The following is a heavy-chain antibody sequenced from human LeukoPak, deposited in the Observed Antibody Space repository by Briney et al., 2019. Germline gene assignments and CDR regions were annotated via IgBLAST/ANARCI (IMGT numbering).Heavy chain of an antibody. V-gene: IGHV3-64*01. CDR2: ISSNGGST. J-gene: IGHJ5*02. CDR1: GFTFSSYA. CDR3: ARDFSPRLGFDP. Sequence: GGSLRLSCAASGFTFSSYAMHWVRQAPGKGLEYVSAISSNGGSTYYANSVKGRFTISRDNPKNTLYLQMGSLRAEDMAVYYCARDFSPRLGFDPWGQGTLVTVSS. D-gene: IGHD3-9*01.